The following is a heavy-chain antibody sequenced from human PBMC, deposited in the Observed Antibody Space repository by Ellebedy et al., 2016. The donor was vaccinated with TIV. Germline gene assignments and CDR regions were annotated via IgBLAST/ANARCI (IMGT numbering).Heavy chain of an antibody. J-gene: IGHJ3*01. CDR2: IKNDGTYT. CDR3: AAAFDF. Sequence: GESLKISXAASGFSFSTYWMHWVRQAPGKGLVWVSHIKNDGTYTNYADSVRGRFTISRDNAKNTLYLQMNSLRADDTAVYYCAAAFDFWGQGIMVSVSS. CDR1: GFSFSTYW. V-gene: IGHV3-74*01.